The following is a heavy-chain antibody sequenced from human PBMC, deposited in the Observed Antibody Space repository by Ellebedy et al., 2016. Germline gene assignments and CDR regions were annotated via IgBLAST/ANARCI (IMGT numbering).Heavy chain of an antibody. CDR1: GGSISSSSYY. CDR2: IYYSGST. D-gene: IGHD6-19*01. CDR3: ARDRRYDGYSSCGDYYYYGMDV. Sequence: SETLSLXXTVSGGSISSSSYYWGWIRQPPGKGLEWIGIIYYSGSTYYNPSLKSRVTISVDTSKNQFSLKLSSVTAADTAVYYCARDRRYDGYSSCGDYYYYGMDVWGQGTTVTVSS. V-gene: IGHV4-39*07. J-gene: IGHJ6*02.